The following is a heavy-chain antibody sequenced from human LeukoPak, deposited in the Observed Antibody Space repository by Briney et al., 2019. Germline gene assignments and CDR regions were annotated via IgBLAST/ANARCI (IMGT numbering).Heavy chain of an antibody. V-gene: IGHV4-34*01. J-gene: IGHJ5*02. CDR1: GGSFSGYY. D-gene: IGHD6-6*01. CDR2: INHSGST. Sequence: KPSETLSLTCAVYGGSFSGYYWSWIRQPPGKGLEWIGEINHSGSTNYNPSLKSRVTISVDTSKNQFSLKLSSVTAADTAVYYCARRKTSIAARRLGWFDPWGQGTLVTVSS. CDR3: ARRKTSIAARRLGWFDP.